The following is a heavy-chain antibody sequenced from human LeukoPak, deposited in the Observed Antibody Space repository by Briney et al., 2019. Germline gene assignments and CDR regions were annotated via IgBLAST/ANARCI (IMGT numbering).Heavy chain of an antibody. D-gene: IGHD3-10*01. CDR1: GGSISSSSYY. CDR3: ARLVLYYYGSDSNYYYYYMDV. Sequence: ASETLSLTCTVSGGSISSSSYYWGWIRQPPGKGLEWIGSIYYSGSTYYNPSLKSRVTISVDTSKNQFSLKLSSVTAADTAVYYCARLVLYYYGSDSNYYYYYMDVWGKGTTVTISS. CDR2: IYYSGST. J-gene: IGHJ6*03. V-gene: IGHV4-39*01.